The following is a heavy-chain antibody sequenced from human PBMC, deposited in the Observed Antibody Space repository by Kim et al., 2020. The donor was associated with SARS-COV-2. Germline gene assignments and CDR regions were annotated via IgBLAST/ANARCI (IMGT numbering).Heavy chain of an antibody. Sequence: ASVKVSCKASGYTFTGYYMHWVRQAPGQGLEWMGWINPNSGGTNYAQKFQGRVTMTRDTSISTAYMELSRLRSDDTAVYYCARDSTRPFVVVVAATPAGAFDIWGQGTMVTVSS. J-gene: IGHJ3*02. CDR1: GYTFTGYY. CDR2: INPNSGGT. D-gene: IGHD2-15*01. V-gene: IGHV1-2*02. CDR3: ARDSTRPFVVVVAATPAGAFDI.